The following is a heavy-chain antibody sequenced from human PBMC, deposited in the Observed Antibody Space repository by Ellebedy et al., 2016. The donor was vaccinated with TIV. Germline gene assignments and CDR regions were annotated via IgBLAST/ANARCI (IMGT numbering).Heavy chain of an antibody. D-gene: IGHD3-22*01. Sequence: PGGSLRLSCVASGFTFGSYAMSWVRQAPGKGLEWVSSISGSGGSTYYADSVKGRFTISRDNSRNTLYLQMNSLRAEDTAVYSCGRDKSRTMIALEYWGQGTLVTVSS. CDR1: GFTFGSYA. V-gene: IGHV3-23*01. CDR3: GRDKSRTMIALEY. CDR2: ISGSGGST. J-gene: IGHJ4*02.